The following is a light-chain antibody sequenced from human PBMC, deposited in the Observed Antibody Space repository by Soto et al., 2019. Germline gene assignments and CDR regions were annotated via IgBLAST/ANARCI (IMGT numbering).Light chain of an antibody. CDR2: GAS. V-gene: IGKV3-15*01. J-gene: IGKJ2*01. CDR1: QSVSSG. CDR3: QQYSNWPQT. Sequence: EIVMTQSPVTLSVSPGERATLSCRASQSVSSGYVAWYQQKPGQSPRLRIYGASTRASGFPARFSGSGSGTEFTLTISSLQSAEFAFYYCQQYSNWPQTFGQGTKLEIK.